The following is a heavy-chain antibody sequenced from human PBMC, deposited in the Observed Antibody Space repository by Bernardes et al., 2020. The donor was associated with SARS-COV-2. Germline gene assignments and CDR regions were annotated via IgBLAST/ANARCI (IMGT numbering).Heavy chain of an antibody. Sequence: SESLSLTCTVSGGSISAYYWSWFRQPPGKGLEWIGYLYYTGSTNCNPSLQSRVTISVDTSKNQFSLKLSSVTAADTAVYYCARGFDYWGQGILVTVSS. V-gene: IGHV4-59*01. CDR3: ARGFDY. CDR1: GGSISAYY. J-gene: IGHJ4*02. CDR2: LYYTGST.